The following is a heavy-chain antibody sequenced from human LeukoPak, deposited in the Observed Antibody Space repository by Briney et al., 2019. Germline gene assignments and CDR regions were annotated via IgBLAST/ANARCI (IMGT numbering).Heavy chain of an antibody. CDR3: ARDLYGSGSS. Sequence: GGSLRLSCAASGFTFSSYGMSWVRQAPGKGLEYVSAISSNGGSTYYANSVKGRFTISRDNSKNTLYLQMGSLRAEDMAVYYCARDLYGSGSSWGQGTLVTVSS. V-gene: IGHV3-64*01. CDR1: GFTFSSYG. CDR2: ISSNGGST. J-gene: IGHJ5*02. D-gene: IGHD3-10*01.